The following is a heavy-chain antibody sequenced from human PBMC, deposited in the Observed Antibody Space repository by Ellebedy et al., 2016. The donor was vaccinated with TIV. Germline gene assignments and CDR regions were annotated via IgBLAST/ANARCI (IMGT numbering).Heavy chain of an antibody. D-gene: IGHD1-26*01. V-gene: IGHV5-51*01. Sequence: GESLKISCKGSGYSFTSYWIGWVRQMPGKGLEWMGIIYPGDSDTRYSPSFQGQVTISADKSISTAYLQWSSLKASDTAMYYCARDHSGSYYARWFDPWGQGTLVTVSS. CDR2: IYPGDSDT. CDR1: GYSFTSYW. CDR3: ARDHSGSYYARWFDP. J-gene: IGHJ5*02.